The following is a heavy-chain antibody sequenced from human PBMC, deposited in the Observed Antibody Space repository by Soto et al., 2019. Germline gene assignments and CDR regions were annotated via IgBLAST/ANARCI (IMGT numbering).Heavy chain of an antibody. J-gene: IGHJ4*02. D-gene: IGHD3-16*01. CDR1: GGSISSSSYY. V-gene: IGHV4-39*01. CDR2: IYYSGST. CDR3: ARLTSLRNYFDY. Sequence: ASETLSLTCTVSGGSISSSSYYWGWIRQPPGKGLEWIGSIYYSGSTYYNPSLKSRVTISVDTSKNQFSLKLSSVTAADTAVYYCARLTSLRNYFDYWGQGTLVTVLL.